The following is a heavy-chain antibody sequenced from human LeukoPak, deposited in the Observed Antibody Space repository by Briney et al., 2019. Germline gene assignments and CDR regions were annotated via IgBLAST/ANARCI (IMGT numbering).Heavy chain of an antibody. CDR1: GGTFSINA. CDR3: ARDKNSGECVSNSCYGVWPLDI. Sequence: SVKVSCKASGGTFSINAITWVRQAPGQGLGWMGGIIPMSETPKYTQKFQGRVTITTDESTNTAYMELSSLRSEDTAVYYCARDKNSGECVSNSCYGVWPLDIWGQGTMVTVSS. J-gene: IGHJ3*02. D-gene: IGHD2-2*01. CDR2: IIPMSETP. V-gene: IGHV1-69*05.